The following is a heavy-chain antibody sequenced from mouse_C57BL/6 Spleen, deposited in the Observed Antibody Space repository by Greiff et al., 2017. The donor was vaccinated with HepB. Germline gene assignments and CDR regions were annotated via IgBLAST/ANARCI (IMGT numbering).Heavy chain of an antibody. CDR2: IDPSDSYT. CDR1: GYTFTSYW. D-gene: IGHD2-5*01. J-gene: IGHJ2*01. V-gene: IGHV1-50*01. CDR3: ASCDSNYGAFDY. Sequence: QVQLQQPGAELVKPGASVKLSCKASGYTFTSYWMQWVKQRPGQGLEWIGVIDPSDSYTNYNQKFKSKATLTVDTSSSTSYMQLSSLTSEASAVYYCASCDSNYGAFDYWGQGTTLTVSS.